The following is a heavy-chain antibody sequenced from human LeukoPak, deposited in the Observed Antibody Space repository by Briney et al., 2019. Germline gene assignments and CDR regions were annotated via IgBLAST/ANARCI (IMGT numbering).Heavy chain of an antibody. J-gene: IGHJ6*02. D-gene: IGHD3-22*01. CDR3: ARGDGDSSGYYRGPLYYGMDV. V-gene: IGHV4-30-2*01. CDR2: IYHSGST. Sequence: PSETLSLTCAVSGGSISSGGYSWSWIRQPPGKGLEWIGYIYHSGSTYYNPSLKSRVTISVDRSKNQFSLKLSSVTAADTAVYYCARGDGDSSGYYRGPLYYGMDVWGQGTTVTVSS. CDR1: GGSISSGGYS.